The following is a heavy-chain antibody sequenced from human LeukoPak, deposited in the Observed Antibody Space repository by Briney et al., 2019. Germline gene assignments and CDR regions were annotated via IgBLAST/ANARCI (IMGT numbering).Heavy chain of an antibody. Sequence: SVKVSCKASGGTFISYAISWVRQAPGQGLEWTGGIIPIFGTANYAQKFQGRVTITADESTSTAYMELSSLRPEDTAVYYCARIPSGIVDYFDYWGQGTLVTVSS. D-gene: IGHD1-26*01. CDR3: ARIPSGIVDYFDY. CDR1: GGTFISYA. V-gene: IGHV1-69*13. CDR2: IIPIFGTA. J-gene: IGHJ4*02.